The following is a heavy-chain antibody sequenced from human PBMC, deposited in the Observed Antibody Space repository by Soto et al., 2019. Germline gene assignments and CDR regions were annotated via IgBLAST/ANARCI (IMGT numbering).Heavy chain of an antibody. CDR1: GFTFSSYG. D-gene: IGHD3-3*01. V-gene: IGHV3-30*18. Sequence: QVQLVESGGGVVQPGRSLRLSCAASGFTFSSYGMHWVRQAPGKGLEWVAVISYDGSNKYYADSVKGRFTISRDNSKNTLYLQMNSLRAEDTAVHYCAKEGNFWSGYFDYWGQGTLVTVSS. CDR3: AKEGNFWSGYFDY. J-gene: IGHJ4*02. CDR2: ISYDGSNK.